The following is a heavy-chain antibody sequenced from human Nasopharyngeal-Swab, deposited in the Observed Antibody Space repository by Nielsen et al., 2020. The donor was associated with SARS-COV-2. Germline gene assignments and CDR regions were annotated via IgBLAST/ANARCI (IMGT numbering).Heavy chain of an antibody. D-gene: IGHD6-13*01. CDR2: IYWDDDK. Sequence: WIRQPPGKALEWLALIYWDDDKRYSPSLKSRLTITKDTSKNQVVLTMTNMDPVDTATYYCARIWALVAAGTELNYYYGMDVWGQGTTVTVSS. J-gene: IGHJ6*02. CDR3: ARIWALVAAGTELNYYYGMDV. V-gene: IGHV2-5*02.